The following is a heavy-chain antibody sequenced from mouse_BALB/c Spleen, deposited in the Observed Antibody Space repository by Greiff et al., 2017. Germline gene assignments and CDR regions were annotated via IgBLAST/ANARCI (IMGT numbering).Heavy chain of an antibody. J-gene: IGHJ1*01. CDR2: ISSGGST. D-gene: IGHD1-1*01. V-gene: IGHV5-6-5*01. Sequence: HLLESGGGLVKPGGSLKLSCAASGFTFSIYAMSWVRQTPEKRLEWVSSISSGGSTYYPDSVKGRFTISRDNARNILYLQMSSLRSEDTAMYYCARGRRGSNWYFDVWGAGTTVTVSS. CDR3: ARGRRGSNWYFDV. CDR1: GFTFSIYA.